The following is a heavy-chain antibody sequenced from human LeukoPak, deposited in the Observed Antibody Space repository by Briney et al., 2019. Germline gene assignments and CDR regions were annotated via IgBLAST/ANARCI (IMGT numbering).Heavy chain of an antibody. CDR3: ARAQDITNYYYALDV. J-gene: IGHJ6*02. CDR1: GFTFSSYE. V-gene: IGHV3-48*03. Sequence: GGSPRLSCAASGFTFSSYEMNWVRQAPGKGLEWVSYISSSGSTIYYADSVKGRFTVSRDNAKNSLYLQVNSLRAEDTAIYYCARAQDITNYYYALDVWGQGTTVTVSS. D-gene: IGHD2-15*01. CDR2: ISSSGSTI.